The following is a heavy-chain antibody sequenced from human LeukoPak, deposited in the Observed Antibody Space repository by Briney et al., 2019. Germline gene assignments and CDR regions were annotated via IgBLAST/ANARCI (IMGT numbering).Heavy chain of an antibody. CDR2: ISYDGGNK. D-gene: IGHD4-17*01. CDR1: GFTFSSYA. Sequence: GGSLRLSCAASGFTFSSYAMHWVRQAPGKGLEWVAVISYDGGNKYYADSVKGRFTISRDNSKNTLYLQMNSLRAEDTAVYYCARVPSARDYGDYAWFDYWGQGTLVTVSS. CDR3: ARVPSARDYGDYAWFDY. V-gene: IGHV3-30-3*01. J-gene: IGHJ4*02.